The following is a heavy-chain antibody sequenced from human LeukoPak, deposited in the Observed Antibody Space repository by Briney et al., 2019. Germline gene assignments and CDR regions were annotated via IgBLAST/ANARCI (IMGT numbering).Heavy chain of an antibody. V-gene: IGHV4-30-2*02. CDR2: IYHSGST. D-gene: IGHD3-10*01. J-gene: IGHJ4*02. Sequence: SETLSLTCAVSGGSISSGGYSWSWIRQPPGKGLEWIGYIYHSGSTYYNPSLKSRVTISVDMSKNQFSLKLSSVTAADTAVYYCAGGGVLPFGELLPNDYWGQGTLVTVSS. CDR1: GGSISSGGYS. CDR3: AGGGVLPFGELLPNDY.